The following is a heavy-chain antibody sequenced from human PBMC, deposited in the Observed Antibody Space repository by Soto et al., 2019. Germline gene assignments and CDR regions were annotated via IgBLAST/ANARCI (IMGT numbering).Heavy chain of an antibody. CDR3: ARGRAVAGTRDGGFYFDY. V-gene: IGHV1-69*01. CDR1: GGTFSSYA. CDR2: IIPIFGTA. J-gene: IGHJ4*02. Sequence: QVQLVQSGAEVKKPGSSVKVSCKASGGTFSSYAISWVRQAPGQGLEWMGGIIPIFGTANYAQKFQGRVTITADESTSTAYMELSSLRSEDTAVYYCARGRAVAGTRDGGFYFDYWGQGTLVTVSS. D-gene: IGHD6-19*01.